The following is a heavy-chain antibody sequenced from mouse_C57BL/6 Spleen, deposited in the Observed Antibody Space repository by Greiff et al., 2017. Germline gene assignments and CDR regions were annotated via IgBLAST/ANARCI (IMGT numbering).Heavy chain of an antibody. V-gene: IGHV3-6*01. CDR1: GYSITSGYY. CDR3: ATGSNYVNYFDY. J-gene: IGHJ2*01. D-gene: IGHD2-5*01. Sequence: VQLQESGPGLVKPSQSLSLTCSVTGYSITSGYYWNWIRQFPGNKLEWMGYISYDGSNNYNPSLKNRISITRDTSKNQFFLKLNSVTTEDTATYYCATGSNYVNYFDYWGQGTTLTVSS. CDR2: ISYDGSN.